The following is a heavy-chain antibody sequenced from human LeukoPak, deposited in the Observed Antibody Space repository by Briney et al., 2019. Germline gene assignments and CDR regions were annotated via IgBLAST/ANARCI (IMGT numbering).Heavy chain of an antibody. D-gene: IGHD1-1*01. CDR2: IYYSGST. CDR3: VGNNYNWNHY. Sequence: KPSETLSLTCAVYGGSFSGYYWSWIRQPPGKGLEWIGTIYYSGSTHYKSSLKSRVTMSLDTSKNHFSLKLTSVTAADTALYYCVGNNYNWNHYWGQGTLVTVSS. V-gene: IGHV4-34*01. CDR1: GGSFSGYY. J-gene: IGHJ4*02.